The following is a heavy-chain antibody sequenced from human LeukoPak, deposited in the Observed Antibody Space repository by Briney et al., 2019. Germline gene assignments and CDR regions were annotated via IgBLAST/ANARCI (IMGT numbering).Heavy chain of an antibody. CDR2: ISYDGSNK. Sequence: GGSLRLSCAASGFTFSSYGMHWVRQAPGKGLEWVAVISYDGSNKYYADSVKGRFTISRDNSKNTLYLQMNSLRAEDTAVYYCARTTGTYYYYGMDVWGQGTTVTVSS. J-gene: IGHJ6*02. CDR1: GFTFSSYG. D-gene: IGHD1-1*01. CDR3: ARTTGTYYYYGMDV. V-gene: IGHV3-30*03.